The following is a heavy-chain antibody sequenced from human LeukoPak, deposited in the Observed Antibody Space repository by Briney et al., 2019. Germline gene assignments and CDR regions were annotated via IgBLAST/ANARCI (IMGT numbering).Heavy chain of an antibody. Sequence: ASVKVSCTASGYTFTNYAVNWVRQAPGQGLEWMGWINTNTGNPTYAQGFTGRFVFSLDTSVSTAYLQISSLKAEDTAVYYCARIAVAGTAYYFDYWGQGTLVTVSS. V-gene: IGHV7-4-1*02. D-gene: IGHD6-19*01. CDR1: GYTFTNYA. CDR3: ARIAVAGTAYYFDY. J-gene: IGHJ4*02. CDR2: INTNTGNP.